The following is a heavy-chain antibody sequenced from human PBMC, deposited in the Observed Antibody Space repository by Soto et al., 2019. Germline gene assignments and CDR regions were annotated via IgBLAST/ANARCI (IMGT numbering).Heavy chain of an antibody. CDR1: GFTFSSYS. Sequence: GGSLRLSCAASGFTFSSYSMNWVRQAPGKGLEWVSYISSSSSTIYYADSVKGRFTISRDNAKNSLYLQMNSLRAEDTAVYYCARDKGYCSGGSCYSQNHWGQGTLVTVSS. D-gene: IGHD2-15*01. J-gene: IGHJ5*02. CDR3: ARDKGYCSGGSCYSQNH. CDR2: ISSSSSTI. V-gene: IGHV3-48*01.